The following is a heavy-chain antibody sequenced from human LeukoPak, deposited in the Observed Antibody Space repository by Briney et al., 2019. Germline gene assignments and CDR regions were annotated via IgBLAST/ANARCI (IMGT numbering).Heavy chain of an antibody. Sequence: SGTLSLTCAVSGGSISSSNWWSWVRQPPGKGLEWIGEIYHSGSTNYNPSLKSRVTISVDTSKNQFSLKLSSVTAADTAVYYCARQRGYCSSTSCPIRRPYYFDYWGQGTLVTVSS. CDR1: GGSISSSNW. V-gene: IGHV4-4*02. J-gene: IGHJ4*02. D-gene: IGHD2-2*01. CDR3: ARQRGYCSSTSCPIRRPYYFDY. CDR2: IYHSGST.